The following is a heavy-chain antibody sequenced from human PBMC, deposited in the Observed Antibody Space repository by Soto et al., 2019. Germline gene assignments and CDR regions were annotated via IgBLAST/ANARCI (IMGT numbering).Heavy chain of an antibody. V-gene: IGHV4-31*03. D-gene: IGHD5-12*01. CDR2: IYYSGST. Sequence: QVQLQESGPGLVKPSQTLSLTCTVSGGSISSGGYYWSWIRQHPGKGLEWIGYIYYSGSTYYNPSLQSRFTIPVAPSKHPFSPKRSPGTAAATAVYSCARDRTRGGGLRSTNWYFDLWGRGTLVTVSS. CDR3: ARDRTRGGGLRSTNWYFDL. J-gene: IGHJ2*01. CDR1: GGSISSGGYY.